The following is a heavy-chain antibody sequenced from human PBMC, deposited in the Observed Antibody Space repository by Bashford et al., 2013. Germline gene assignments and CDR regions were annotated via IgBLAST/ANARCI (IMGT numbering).Heavy chain of an antibody. Sequence: SETLSLTCTVSGGYLGSFYWNWIRQPPGKGLEWIGYIYSSGNTYYNPSLQSRVTIFLDMSKNQFSLNLTSVTAADTAVYYCARERQDSGGNSEALDVWGQGTMVTVSS. V-gene: IGHV4-4*08. CDR2: IYSSGNT. CDR3: ARERQDSGGNSEALDV. J-gene: IGHJ3*01. D-gene: IGHD4-23*01. CDR1: GGYLGSFY.